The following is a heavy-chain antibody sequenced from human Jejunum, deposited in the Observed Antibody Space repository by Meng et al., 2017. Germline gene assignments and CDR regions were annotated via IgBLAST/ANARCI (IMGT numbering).Heavy chain of an antibody. CDR3: AKSSGGYGHTASDN. CDR2: TWYDGSKK. J-gene: IGHJ4*02. Sequence: QVQLVESGGGVVQPGKSLRLSCVASGFTFRNFGMHWVRQAPGKGLEWVAFTWYDGSKKFYSDSVKGRLTISRDNSKNTVYLEISSLRREDTAIYYCAKSSGGYGHTASDNWGQGTLVTVS. D-gene: IGHD5-18*01. CDR1: GFTFRNFG. V-gene: IGHV3-30*02.